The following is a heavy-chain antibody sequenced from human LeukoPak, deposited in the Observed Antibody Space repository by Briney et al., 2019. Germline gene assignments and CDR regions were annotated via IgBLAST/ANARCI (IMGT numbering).Heavy chain of an antibody. Sequence: PGGSLRLSCVASGFTFSDYSMDWVRQSPGKGLEWVASISSSATYIFYADSVKGRFTISRDNAKNSLYLQMNTLRAEDTAVYYCARDLTTVIAHVLYFDSWGQGTLVTVSS. D-gene: IGHD4-11*01. CDR3: ARDLTTVIAHVLYFDS. CDR1: GFTFSDYS. CDR2: ISSSATYI. J-gene: IGHJ4*02. V-gene: IGHV3-21*01.